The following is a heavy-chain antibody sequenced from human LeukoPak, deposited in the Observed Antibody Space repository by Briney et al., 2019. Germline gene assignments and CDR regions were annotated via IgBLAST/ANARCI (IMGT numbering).Heavy chain of an antibody. CDR1: GGSFSGYC. V-gene: IGHV4-34*01. Sequence: SETLSLTCAVYGGSFSGYCWSWIRQPPGKGLEWIGEINHSGSTNYNPSLKSRVTISVDTSKNQFSLKLSSVTAADTAVYYCARGSPAKPSGGSCYDYWGQGTLVTVSS. J-gene: IGHJ4*02. CDR2: INHSGST. CDR3: ARGSPAKPSGGSCYDY. D-gene: IGHD2-15*01.